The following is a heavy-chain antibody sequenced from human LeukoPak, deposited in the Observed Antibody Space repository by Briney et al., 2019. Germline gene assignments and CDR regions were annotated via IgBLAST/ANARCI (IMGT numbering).Heavy chain of an antibody. D-gene: IGHD2-15*01. CDR3: ARAGIYCSGGSCQPSDY. Sequence: ASVKVSFKASGYTFTSYYMHWVRQAPGQGLEWMGIINPSGGSTSYAQKFQGRVTMTRDTSTSTVYMELFSLRSEDTAVYYCARAGIYCSGGSCQPSDYWGQGTLVTVSS. CDR2: INPSGGST. V-gene: IGHV1-46*01. J-gene: IGHJ4*02. CDR1: GYTFTSYY.